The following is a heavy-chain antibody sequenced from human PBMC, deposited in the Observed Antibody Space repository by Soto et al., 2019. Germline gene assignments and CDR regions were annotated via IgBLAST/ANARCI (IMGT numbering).Heavy chain of an antibody. CDR1: GFTFSSYA. J-gene: IGHJ4*02. Sequence: LRLCCAASGFTFSSYAMSWVRQAPVKGLEWVSAISGSGGSTYYADSVKGRFTISRDNSKNTLYLQMNSLRAEDTAVYYCAKVRAPFEYWGKGTLVTVSS. CDR3: AKVRAPFEY. CDR2: ISGSGGST. V-gene: IGHV3-23*01.